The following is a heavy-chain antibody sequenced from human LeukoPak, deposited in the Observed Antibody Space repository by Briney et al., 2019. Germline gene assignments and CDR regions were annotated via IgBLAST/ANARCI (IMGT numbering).Heavy chain of an antibody. CDR3: AKDQKDGYNYGAFDI. Sequence: GGSLRLSCAVSRFTFSSYAMHWVRQAPGKGLEWVAVISYDGTNKYYADSVKGRFTISRDNSKNTLYLQMNSLRAEDTAVYYCAKDQKDGYNYGAFDIWGQGTMVTVSS. CDR1: RFTFSSYA. J-gene: IGHJ3*02. D-gene: IGHD5-24*01. CDR2: ISYDGTNK. V-gene: IGHV3-30-3*01.